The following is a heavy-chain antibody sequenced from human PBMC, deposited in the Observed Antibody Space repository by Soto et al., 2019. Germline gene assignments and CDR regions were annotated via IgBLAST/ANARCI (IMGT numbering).Heavy chain of an antibody. D-gene: IGHD6-19*01. CDR1: GFTFSSYA. V-gene: IGHV3-30-3*01. CDR2: ISYDGSNK. Sequence: GGSLRLSCAASGFTFSSYAMHWVRQAPGKGLEWVAVISYDGSNKYYADSVKGRFTISRDNSKHTLYLQMNSQRAKDTAVYYCARDWQWQHRTYYGMDVWGQGTTVTVSS. CDR3: ARDWQWQHRTYYGMDV. J-gene: IGHJ6*02.